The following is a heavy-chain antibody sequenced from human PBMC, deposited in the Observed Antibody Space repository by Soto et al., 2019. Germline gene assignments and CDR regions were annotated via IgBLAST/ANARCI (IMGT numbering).Heavy chain of an antibody. Sequence: QVQLQESGPGLVKPSQTLSLTCNVSGGAVSSGGYYWSWIRQHPGKGLEWIGYVYYSGSTYYNPSLRRRLSISIDTATNQCALKLGSVTAADTAVYYCAGSSGYYVSGSSYYDFDSWGQGTLVTVSS. D-gene: IGHD3-10*01. CDR1: GGAVSSGGYY. J-gene: IGHJ4*02. CDR3: AGSSGYYVSGSSYYDFDS. CDR2: VYYSGST. V-gene: IGHV4-31*03.